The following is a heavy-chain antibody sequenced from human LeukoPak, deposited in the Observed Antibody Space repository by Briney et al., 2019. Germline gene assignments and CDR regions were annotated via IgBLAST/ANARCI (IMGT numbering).Heavy chain of an antibody. CDR2: ISGSGGST. Sequence: HPGGSLRLSCAASGFTFSSYTMNWVRQAPGKGLEWVSAISGSGGSTYHADSVKGRFTISRDNSKNTLYLQMNSLRAEDTAVYYCAKDTYYYGSGSYYGDYWGQGTLVTVSS. J-gene: IGHJ4*02. D-gene: IGHD3-10*01. CDR3: AKDTYYYGSGSYYGDY. CDR1: GFTFSSYT. V-gene: IGHV3-23*01.